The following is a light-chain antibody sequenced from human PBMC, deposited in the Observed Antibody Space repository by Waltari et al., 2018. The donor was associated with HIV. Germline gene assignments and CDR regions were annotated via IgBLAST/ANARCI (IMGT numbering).Light chain of an antibody. CDR1: TGAVTSGYY. J-gene: IGLJ3*02. CDR2: SAT. Sequence: QTVVTQEPSLTVSPGGTVTLTCASSTGAVTSGYYPNWFQQKPGQAPRALIYSATNKPPWVPARFSGSLLGGKAALTLSAVQPEDEAEYYCLLYYGDAQLGVFGGGTKLTVL. CDR3: LLYYGDAQLGV. V-gene: IGLV7-43*01.